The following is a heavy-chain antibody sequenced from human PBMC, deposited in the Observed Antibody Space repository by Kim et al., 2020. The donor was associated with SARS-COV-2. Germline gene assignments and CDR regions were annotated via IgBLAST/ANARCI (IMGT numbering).Heavy chain of an antibody. V-gene: IGHV3-9*01. CDR1: GFTFDDYA. J-gene: IGHJ6*02. Sequence: GGSLRLSCAASGFTFDDYAMHWVRQAPGKGLEWVSGISWNSGSIGYADSVKGRFTISRDNAKNSLYLQMNSLRAEDTALYYCAKDQRYYYGSGSSPTGYGMDVWGQGTTVTVSS. CDR2: ISWNSGSI. CDR3: AKDQRYYYGSGSSPTGYGMDV. D-gene: IGHD3-10*01.